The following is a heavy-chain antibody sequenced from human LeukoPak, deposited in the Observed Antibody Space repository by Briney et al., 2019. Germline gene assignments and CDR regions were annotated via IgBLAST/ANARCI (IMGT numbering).Heavy chain of an antibody. D-gene: IGHD2-21*02. CDR1: GYSFNTYW. Sequence: GESLKIACKGSGYSFNTYWIGWVRHIPGKGLEWMGIGYGRDSYNRHRQSFQRQATISADKTISTPYPPWSSLKASDSAMYYCARARGCNSGDCYADYWGQGTLVTVSS. CDR3: ARARGCNSGDCYADY. CDR2: GYGRDSYN. V-gene: IGHV5-51*01. J-gene: IGHJ4*02.